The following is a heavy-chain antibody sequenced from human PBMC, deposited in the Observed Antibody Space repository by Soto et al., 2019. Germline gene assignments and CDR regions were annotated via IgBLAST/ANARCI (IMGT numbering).Heavy chain of an antibody. CDR2: IYSGGST. Sequence: GGSLRLSCAASGFTVSSKYMSWVRQAPGKGLEWVSVIYSGGSTYYADSVKGRFTISRDNSKNTLYLQMNSLRAEDTAVYYCATDSDDSSGYRIDAFDIWGQGTMVTVSS. J-gene: IGHJ3*02. CDR1: GFTVSSKY. D-gene: IGHD3-22*01. CDR3: ATDSDDSSGYRIDAFDI. V-gene: IGHV3-53*01.